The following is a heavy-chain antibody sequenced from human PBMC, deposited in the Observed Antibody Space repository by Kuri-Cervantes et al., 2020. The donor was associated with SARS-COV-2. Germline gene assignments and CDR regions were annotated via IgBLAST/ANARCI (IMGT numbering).Heavy chain of an antibody. V-gene: IGHV1-18*01. D-gene: IGHD7-27*01. J-gene: IGHJ3*02. CDR3: ARWLTGARDAFDI. Sequence: ASVKVSCKASGGTFSSYAISWVRQAPGQGLEWMGYINPYNGNTNYAQIIQGRVTLTTDTSTSTAYMELRSLRSDDTAVYYCARWLTGARDAFDIWGQGTMVTVSS. CDR2: INPYNGNT. CDR1: GGTFSSYA.